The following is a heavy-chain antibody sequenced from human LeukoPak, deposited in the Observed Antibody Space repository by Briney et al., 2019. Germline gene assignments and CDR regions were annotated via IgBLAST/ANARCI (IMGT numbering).Heavy chain of an antibody. Sequence: GGSLRLSCVASGFAFSSYGMHWVRQAPGKGLEWVSTIGGSGVTKFYADSVAGRFTISRDNSEDTLYLQMNSLRAEDTAVYYCAQVRYSSGWQLDYWGQGTLVTVSS. J-gene: IGHJ4*02. CDR1: GFAFSSYG. D-gene: IGHD6-19*01. CDR2: IGGSGVTK. V-gene: IGHV3-23*01. CDR3: AQVRYSSGWQLDY.